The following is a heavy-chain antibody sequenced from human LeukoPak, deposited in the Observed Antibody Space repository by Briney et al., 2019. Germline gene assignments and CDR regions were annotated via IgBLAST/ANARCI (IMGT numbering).Heavy chain of an antibody. D-gene: IGHD1-26*01. V-gene: IGHV3-38-3*01. J-gene: IGHJ4*02. CDR2: ISGGST. Sequence: GGSLRLSCAASGFTVSSNEMSWVRQAPGKGLEWVSSISGGSTFYADSVKGRFTISRDNSRDTLFLQMNSLRAEDTAVYYCAKASVYSGSSHFDYWGQGTLVTVSS. CDR3: AKASVYSGSSHFDY. CDR1: GFTVSSNE.